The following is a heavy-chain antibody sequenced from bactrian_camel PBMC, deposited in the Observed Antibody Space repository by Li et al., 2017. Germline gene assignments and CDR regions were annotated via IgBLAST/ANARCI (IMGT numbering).Heavy chain of an antibody. CDR3: AAEYSCVKTVVGGTPSREDFRF. J-gene: IGHJ6*01. V-gene: IGHV3-3*01. Sequence: QVQLVESGGGSVQAGGSLRLSCEASRPQPQDTASLYTFDSACMGWFRQAPGKEPEGVAAQRDAATYYADSVKGRFSISHDNAKNTLYLQMNTLKPEDAALYMCAAEYSCVKTVVGGTPSREDFRFWGQGTQVTVS. CDR1: RPQPQDTASLYTFDSAC. CDR2: QRDAAT. D-gene: IGHD6*01.